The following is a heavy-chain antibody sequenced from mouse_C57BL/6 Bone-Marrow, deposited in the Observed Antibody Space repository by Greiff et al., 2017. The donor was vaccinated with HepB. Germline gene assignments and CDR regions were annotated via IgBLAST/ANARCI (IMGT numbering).Heavy chain of an antibody. V-gene: IGHV14-1*01. CDR1: GFNIKDYY. CDR3: TTGYYSNSFFAY. J-gene: IGHJ3*01. Sequence: VHVKQSGAELVRPGASVKLSCTASGFNIKDYYMHWVKQRPEQGLEWIGRIDPEDGDTEYAPKFQGKATMTADTSSNTAYLQLSSLTSEDTAVYYCTTGYYSNSFFAYWGQGTLVTVSA. D-gene: IGHD2-5*01. CDR2: IDPEDGDT.